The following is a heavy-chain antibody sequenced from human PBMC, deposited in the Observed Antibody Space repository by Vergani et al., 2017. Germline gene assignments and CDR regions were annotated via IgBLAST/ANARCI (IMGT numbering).Heavy chain of an antibody. CDR3: ARRMSAAVHSLDY. V-gene: IGHV3-48*01. D-gene: IGHD6-25*01. J-gene: IGHJ4*02. CDR1: GFTFSSYG. Sequence: EVEVVESGGGLVQPGGSLRLSCAASGFTFSSYGINWVRQAPGRGLEWISYIAGSSSPIYYADSVKGRFTISRDNAMNSLYLQMNSLRAEDTAVYYCARRMSAAVHSLDYWGQGTLVTVSS. CDR2: IAGSSSPI.